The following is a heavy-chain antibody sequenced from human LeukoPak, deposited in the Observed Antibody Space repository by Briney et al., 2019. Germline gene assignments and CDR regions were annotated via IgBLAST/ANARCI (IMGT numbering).Heavy chain of an antibody. Sequence: ASVKVSGKASGYTFTGYYLHWVRQAPGQGLEWVGRINPNSGDTNYAQNFQGRVTMTRDTSISTAYIDLSRLRSDDTAVYYCARGYSYDFNYWGQGTLVTVSS. CDR1: GYTFTGYY. D-gene: IGHD5-18*01. J-gene: IGHJ4*02. CDR2: INPNSGDT. CDR3: ARGYSYDFNY. V-gene: IGHV1-2*06.